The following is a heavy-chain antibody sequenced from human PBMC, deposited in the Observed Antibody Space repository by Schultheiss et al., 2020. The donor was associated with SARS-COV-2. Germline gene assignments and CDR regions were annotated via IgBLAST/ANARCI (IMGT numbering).Heavy chain of an antibody. CDR1: GFTFSSYA. V-gene: IGHV3-23*01. D-gene: IGHD6-19*01. Sequence: GGSLRLSCAASGFTFSSYAMSWVRQAPGKGLEWVSAISGSGGSTYYADSVKGRFTISRDNSKNTLYLQMNSLRAEDTAVYYCAKDPGYSSGWTLTRRLYWGQGTLVTVSS. J-gene: IGHJ4*02. CDR2: ISGSGGST. CDR3: AKDPGYSSGWTLTRRLY.